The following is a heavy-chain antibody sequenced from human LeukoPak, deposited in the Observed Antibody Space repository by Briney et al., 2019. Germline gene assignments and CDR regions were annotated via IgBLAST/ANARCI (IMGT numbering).Heavy chain of an antibody. Sequence: SETLSLTCTVSGVSISSYYWSWIRQPPGKGLEWIGYIDNSGNTNYNPSLKSRVTISVDTSKNQFSLKLTSVTAADTAVYFCARIDASTLPHFDYWGQGTLVTVSS. CDR2: IDNSGNT. J-gene: IGHJ4*02. CDR1: GVSISSYY. CDR3: ARIDASTLPHFDY. V-gene: IGHV4-59*08. D-gene: IGHD2-2*01.